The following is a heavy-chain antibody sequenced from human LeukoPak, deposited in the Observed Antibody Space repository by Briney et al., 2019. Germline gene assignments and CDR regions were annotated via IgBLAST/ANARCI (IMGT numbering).Heavy chain of an antibody. CDR2: IYYSGST. D-gene: IGHD2-15*01. CDR3: ANTKGDCSGGSCYSGIFDY. J-gene: IGHJ4*02. V-gene: IGHV4-59*01. Sequence: SETLSLTCTVGGGSISSYYWSWIRQPAGKGVEWVGYIYYSGSTNYNPSLKSRVTISGDTSKNQFSLQLSSVTAADTAVYYCANTKGDCSGGSCYSGIFDYWGQGILVTVSS. CDR1: GGSISSYY.